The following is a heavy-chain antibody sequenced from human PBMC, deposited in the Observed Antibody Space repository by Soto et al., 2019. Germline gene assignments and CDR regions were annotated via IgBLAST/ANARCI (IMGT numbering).Heavy chain of an antibody. CDR3: ARRAGGDFWSGQTNYFDY. D-gene: IGHD3-3*01. CDR2: IIPIFGTA. V-gene: IGHV1-69*13. J-gene: IGHJ4*02. CDR1: GGTFSSYA. Sequence: GASVKVSCKASGGTFSSYAISWVRQAPGQGLEWMGGIIPIFGTANYAQKFQGRVTITADESKSTAYMELSSLRSEDTAVYYCARRAGGDFWSGQTNYFDYWGQGTRVTVSS.